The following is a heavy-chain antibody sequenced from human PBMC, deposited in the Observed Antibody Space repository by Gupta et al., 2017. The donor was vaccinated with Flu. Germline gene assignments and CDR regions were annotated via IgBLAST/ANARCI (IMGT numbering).Heavy chain of an antibody. V-gene: IGHV3-23*01. CDR2: VSSVGGVT. D-gene: IGHD3-10*01. CDR3: ANSFG. Sequence: ELQFLESWGGFDQPGGSLRLSCAASGFTFTNYAMNWVRQAPGKGLEWVSAVSSVGGVTYYADSVKGRFTISRDNSQKTLSLQMNSLRADDTAIYYCANSFGWGQGTLVTVSA. J-gene: IGHJ4*02. CDR1: GFTFTNYA.